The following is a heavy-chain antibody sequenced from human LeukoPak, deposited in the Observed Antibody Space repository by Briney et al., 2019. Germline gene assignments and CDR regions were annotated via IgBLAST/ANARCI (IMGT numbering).Heavy chain of an antibody. D-gene: IGHD6-19*01. Sequence: GGSLRLSCAASGFTFSSYWMTWVRQAPGKGLEWVANIKQGGSDKYYVDSVRARFTISRDNAKNSLYLQMNSLRAEDTAVYYCARDQGGSSGWSESFDYWGQGTLVTVSS. J-gene: IGHJ4*02. CDR2: IKQGGSDK. CDR3: ARDQGGSSGWSESFDY. CDR1: GFTFSSYW. V-gene: IGHV3-7*03.